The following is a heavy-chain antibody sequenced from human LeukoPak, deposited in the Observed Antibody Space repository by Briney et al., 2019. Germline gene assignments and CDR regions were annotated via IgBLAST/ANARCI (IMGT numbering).Heavy chain of an antibody. Sequence: GGSLRLSCAASGFTFSSYAMSWVRQAPGKGLEWVSAISGSGGSTYYADSVMGRFTISRDNSKNTLYLQMNSLRAEDTAVYFCTRQSENYSLDYWGQGTLVTVSS. D-gene: IGHD2-21*01. CDR3: TRQSENYSLDY. J-gene: IGHJ4*02. V-gene: IGHV3-23*01. CDR2: ISGSGGST. CDR1: GFTFSSYA.